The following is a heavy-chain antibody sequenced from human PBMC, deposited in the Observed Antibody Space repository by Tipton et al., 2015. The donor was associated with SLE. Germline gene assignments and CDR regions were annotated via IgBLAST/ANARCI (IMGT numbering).Heavy chain of an antibody. J-gene: IGHJ4*02. V-gene: IGHV4-39*07. CDR3: ARHYGSSFDF. CDR1: GGSISSDSYY. Sequence: LRLSCTVSGGSISSDSYYWGWIRQPPGKGLEWIGYIYHSGTTYYNPSLKSRVTMLVETSKNQFSLKVSSVTAADTAVYYCARHYGSSFDFWGQGTLVTVSS. CDR2: IYHSGTT. D-gene: IGHD6-13*01.